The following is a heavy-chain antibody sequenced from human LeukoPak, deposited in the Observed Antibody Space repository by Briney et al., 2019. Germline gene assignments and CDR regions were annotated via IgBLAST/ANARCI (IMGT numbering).Heavy chain of an antibody. V-gene: IGHV3-23*01. CDR1: GFTFSSSA. CDR2: ISGSGGSA. J-gene: IGHJ4*02. D-gene: IGHD6-13*01. Sequence: GGSLRLSCAASGFTFSSSAMSWVRQAPGKGLEWVSAISGSGGSAYYADSVKGRFTISRDNSKNTLYLRMNSLRAEDTAVYYCAKVLRGSSWLPIDYWGQGTLVTVSS. CDR3: AKVLRGSSWLPIDY.